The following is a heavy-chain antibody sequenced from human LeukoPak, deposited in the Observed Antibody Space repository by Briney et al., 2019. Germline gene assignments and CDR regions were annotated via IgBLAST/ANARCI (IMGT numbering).Heavy chain of an antibody. CDR2: ISYDGSNK. CDR3: SRDMSPAMDV. V-gene: IGHV3-30*04. CDR1: GFTSSTYA. Sequence: GGSLRLSCAASGFTSSTYAMHWVRQAPGKGLEWVAVISYDGSNKYYADSVKGRFTISRDISKNTLYLQMNSLRAEDTAMYYCSRDMSPAMDVWGKGTTVTVSS. J-gene: IGHJ6*04. D-gene: IGHD3-10*02.